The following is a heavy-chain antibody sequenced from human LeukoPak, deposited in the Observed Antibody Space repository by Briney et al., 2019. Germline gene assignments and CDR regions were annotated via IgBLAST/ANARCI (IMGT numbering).Heavy chain of an antibody. Sequence: GGSLRLSCAASGFTFGNYGMSWVRQAPGKGPEWFSGIKWNGGSTGYADSVEGRFTISRDNAKNSQYLQMNSLRVEDTALYYCARAQTYGDSRLLLDFWGQGTLVTVSS. V-gene: IGHV3-20*04. CDR1: GFTFGNYG. CDR3: ARAQTYGDSRLLLDF. CDR2: IKWNGGST. D-gene: IGHD4-17*01. J-gene: IGHJ4*02.